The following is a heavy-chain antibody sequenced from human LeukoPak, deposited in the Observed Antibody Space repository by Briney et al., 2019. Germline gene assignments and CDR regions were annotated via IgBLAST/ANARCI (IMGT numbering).Heavy chain of an antibody. V-gene: IGHV1-2*02. Sequence: ASVKVSCKASGYTFTDYYMHWVRQAPGQGLEWMGWINPNSGGTNYAQKFQGRVTMTRDTSISTAYMELSRLRSDDTAVYYCARVKWSGYDFWSGYFGWFDPWGQGTLVTVSS. J-gene: IGHJ5*02. CDR3: ARVKWSGYDFWSGYFGWFDP. CDR2: INPNSGGT. D-gene: IGHD3-3*01. CDR1: GYTFTDYY.